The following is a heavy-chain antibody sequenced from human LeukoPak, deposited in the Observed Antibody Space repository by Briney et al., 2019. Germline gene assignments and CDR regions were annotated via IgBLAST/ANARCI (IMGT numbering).Heavy chain of an antibody. D-gene: IGHD2-21*01. J-gene: IGHJ4*02. Sequence: PGGSLRLSCAASGFTLSTHGMHWVRQAPGKGLEWVAFIQYDGSNKYYADSVKGRFTISRDNSKNTLYLQMNSLRAEDTAVYYCAKDGRGYCGGNCPRPHFDYWGQGTLVTVSS. V-gene: IGHV3-30*02. CDR3: AKDGRGYCGGNCPRPHFDY. CDR1: GFTLSTHG. CDR2: IQYDGSNK.